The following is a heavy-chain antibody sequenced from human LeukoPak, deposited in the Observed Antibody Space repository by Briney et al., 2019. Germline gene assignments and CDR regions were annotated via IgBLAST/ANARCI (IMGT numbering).Heavy chain of an antibody. Sequence: GGSLRLSCAASGFTFSDYYMSWIRQAPGKGLEWVSYISSSGSTIYYADSVKGRFTISRDNAKNSLYLQMNSLRAEDTAVYYCARDMGYGSGSYYTPDDWFDPWSQGTLVTVSS. D-gene: IGHD3-10*01. J-gene: IGHJ5*02. CDR1: GFTFSDYY. CDR2: ISSSGSTI. CDR3: ARDMGYGSGSYYTPDDWFDP. V-gene: IGHV3-11*01.